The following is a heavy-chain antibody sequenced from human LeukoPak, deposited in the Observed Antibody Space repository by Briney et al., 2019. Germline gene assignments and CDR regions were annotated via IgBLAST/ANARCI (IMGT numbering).Heavy chain of an antibody. V-gene: IGHV1-69*05. Sequence: GASVKVSCKASGGTFSSYAISWVRQAPGQGLEWMGGIIPIFGTANYAQKFQGRVTITTDESTSTAYMELSSLRSEDTAVYYCASEIDYGDYGGFDYWGQGTLVTVSS. D-gene: IGHD4-17*01. CDR3: ASEIDYGDYGGFDY. J-gene: IGHJ4*02. CDR2: IIPIFGTA. CDR1: GGTFSSYA.